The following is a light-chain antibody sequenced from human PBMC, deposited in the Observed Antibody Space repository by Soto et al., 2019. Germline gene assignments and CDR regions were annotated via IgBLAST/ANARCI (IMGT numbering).Light chain of an antibody. J-gene: IGKJ1*01. Sequence: EIVFTQSPGTLSLSPGERATLSCRASQTVNSNLEWYPQTPGQAPRILIYGASTRETGIPVRFSCSAAGTECTLTISSLQSEDFKVYYCQQYNKWTLTFGQGTKVDIK. V-gene: IGKV3-15*01. CDR3: QQYNKWTLT. CDR2: GAS. CDR1: QTVNSN.